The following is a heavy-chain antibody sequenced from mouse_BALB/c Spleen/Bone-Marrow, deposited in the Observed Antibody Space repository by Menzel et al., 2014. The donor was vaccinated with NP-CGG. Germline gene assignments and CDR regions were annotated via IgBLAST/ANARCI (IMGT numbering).Heavy chain of an antibody. V-gene: IGHV2-9*02. CDR2: IWAGGST. J-gene: IGHJ2*01. Sequence: VQVVESGPGLVAPSQSLSITCTVSGFSLTSYGVHWVRQPPGKGLEWLGVIWAGGSTSYISALMSRLTITKANSKNQVFLKMNSLQTDDTAIYYCARDLGYDPYYFDYWGQGTTLTVSS. CDR3: ARDLGYDPYYFDY. CDR1: GFSLTSYG. D-gene: IGHD2-2*01.